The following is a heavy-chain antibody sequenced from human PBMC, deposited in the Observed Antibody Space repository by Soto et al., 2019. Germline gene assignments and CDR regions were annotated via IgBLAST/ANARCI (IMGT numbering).Heavy chain of an antibody. CDR2: IDPSDSYT. V-gene: IGHV5-10-1*01. CDR1: GYSFTSYW. D-gene: IGHD1-1*01. J-gene: IGHJ3*02. CDR3: ARVGVGIIPLQRRAGGAFAI. Sequence: GESLKISCKGSGYSFTSYWISWVRQMPGKGLEWMWRIDPSDSYTNYSPSFQGHVTISTDKSISTAYLQWNSLKASDTAMYYCARVGVGIIPLQRRAGGAFAIWGQGTMVTVSS.